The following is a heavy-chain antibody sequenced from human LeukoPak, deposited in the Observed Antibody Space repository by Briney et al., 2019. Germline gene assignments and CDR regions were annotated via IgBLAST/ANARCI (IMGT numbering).Heavy chain of an antibody. D-gene: IGHD4-23*01. CDR2: INHSGST. CDR3: ARGELLATVVTPGGLNWFDS. V-gene: IGHV4-34*01. CDR1: GGSFSGSF. J-gene: IGHJ5*01. Sequence: SETLSLTCAVYGGSFSGSFWSWIRQPPGKGLEWIGEINHSGSTNYNPSLKSRVTISVDTSKNQFSLKLNSVTAADTAVYYCARGELLATVVTPGGLNWFDSWGQGTLVTVSS.